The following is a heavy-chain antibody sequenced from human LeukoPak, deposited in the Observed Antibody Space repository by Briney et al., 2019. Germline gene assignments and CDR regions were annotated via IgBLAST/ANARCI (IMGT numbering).Heavy chain of an antibody. CDR1: GFTFSAYA. Sequence: GGSLRLSCVASGFTFSAYAMTWVRQAPGKGLEWVSSISVSGGGTYYADSVRGRFTISRDISKNTLYLHMNALRAEDTAVYYCARDYADYVGYFFFDYWGQGTLVTVSS. V-gene: IGHV3-23*01. D-gene: IGHD4-17*01. CDR3: ARDYADYVGYFFFDY. CDR2: ISVSGGGT. J-gene: IGHJ4*02.